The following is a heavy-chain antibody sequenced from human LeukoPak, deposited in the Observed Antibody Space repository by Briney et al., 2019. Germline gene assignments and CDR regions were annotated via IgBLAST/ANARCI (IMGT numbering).Heavy chain of an antibody. J-gene: IGHJ4*02. D-gene: IGHD6-19*01. CDR3: ARGDGSSGWYGDFDY. V-gene: IGHV4-59*01. CDR1: GGSISSYY. CDR2: IYYSGST. Sequence: SETLSLTCTVSGGSISSYYWSWIRQPPGKGLEWIGYIYYSGSTNYNPSLKSRVTISVDTSKNQFSLKLSSVTAADTAVYYCARGDGSSGWYGDFDYWGQGTLVTVSS.